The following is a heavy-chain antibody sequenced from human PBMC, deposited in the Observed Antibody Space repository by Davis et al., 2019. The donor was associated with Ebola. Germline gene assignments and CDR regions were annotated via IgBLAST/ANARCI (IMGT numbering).Heavy chain of an antibody. CDR2: IYPGDSDI. D-gene: IGHD5-24*01. V-gene: IGHV5-51*01. Sequence: PGGSLRLSCKGSGYNFTTYWIAWVRQMPGKGLEWMGIIYPGDSDIRHSPSFQGQVIISADKSISTAYLQWSSLKASDTAMYYCARKLLKDGYSTGAFDIWGQGTMVTVSS. J-gene: IGHJ3*02. CDR3: ARKLLKDGYSTGAFDI. CDR1: GYNFTTYW.